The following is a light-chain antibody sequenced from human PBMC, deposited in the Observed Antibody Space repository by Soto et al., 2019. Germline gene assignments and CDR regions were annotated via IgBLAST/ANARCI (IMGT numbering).Light chain of an antibody. CDR2: GNN. Sequence: QSVLTQPPSASGTPGQRVTISCSGSSSNIGSNYVYWYQQLPGTAPKLLIFGNNQRPSGVPDRFSGSKSGTSASLAISGLRSEDEADYYCAAWYDSSSGYVFGTGTMLTVL. J-gene: IGLJ1*01. CDR1: SSNIGSNY. CDR3: AAWYDSSSGYV. V-gene: IGLV1-47*02.